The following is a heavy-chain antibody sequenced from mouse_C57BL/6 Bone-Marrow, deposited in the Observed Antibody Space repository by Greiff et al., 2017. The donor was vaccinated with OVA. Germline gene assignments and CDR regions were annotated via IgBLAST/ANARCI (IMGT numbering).Heavy chain of an antibody. CDR1: GFNIKDDY. CDR2: IDPENGDT. J-gene: IGHJ1*03. V-gene: IGHV14-4*01. CDR3: TTRPYWYFDV. Sequence: EVQLVESGAELVRPGASVKLSCTASGFNIKDDYMHWVKQRPEQGLEWIGWIDPENGDTEYASKFQGKATITADTSSNTAYLQLSSLTSEDTAVYYCTTRPYWYFDVWGTGTTVTVSS.